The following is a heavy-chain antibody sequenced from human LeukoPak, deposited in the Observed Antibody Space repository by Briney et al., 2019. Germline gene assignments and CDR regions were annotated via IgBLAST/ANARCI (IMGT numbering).Heavy chain of an antibody. CDR3: ARDKDMGAVAGTFDY. J-gene: IGHJ4*02. V-gene: IGHV1-18*01. CDR1: GYTFTTYG. Sequence: ASVTVSCKASGYTFTTYGINWVRQAPGQGLEWMGWISAYSGHTNYAQNLQGRVTMTTDASTSTAYMELRSLRSDDTAVYYCARDKDMGAVAGTFDYWGQGTLVTVSS. D-gene: IGHD6-19*01. CDR2: ISAYSGHT.